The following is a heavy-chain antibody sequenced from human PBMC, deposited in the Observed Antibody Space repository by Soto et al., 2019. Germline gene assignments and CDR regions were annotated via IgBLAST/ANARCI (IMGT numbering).Heavy chain of an antibody. CDR2: ISGSGGST. D-gene: IGHD3-16*02. J-gene: IGHJ4*02. Sequence: PGGSLRLSCAASGFTFSSYAMSWVRQAPGKGLEWVSAISGSGGSTYYADSVKGRFTISRDNSKNTLYLKMNSLRAEDTAVYYCAKDRLRLGELSAVDYWGQGTLVTVSS. CDR3: AKDRLRLGELSAVDY. V-gene: IGHV3-23*01. CDR1: GFTFSSYA.